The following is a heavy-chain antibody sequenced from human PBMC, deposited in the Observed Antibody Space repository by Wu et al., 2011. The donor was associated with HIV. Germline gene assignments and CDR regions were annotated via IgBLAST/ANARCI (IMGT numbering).Heavy chain of an antibody. Sequence: QVQLVQSGAEVKRPGSSVRVSCKTSGRNFNIYPITWVRQAPGQGLEWVGGITPLFRTPNYAQKFQGRVTMTRDTSTSTVYMDLTSLRSEDTAVYYCARGGPGGGEYYFDYWGQGTLVTVSS. D-gene: IGHD3-16*01. CDR2: ITPLFRTP. J-gene: IGHJ4*02. V-gene: IGHV1-69*14. CDR1: GRNFNIYP. CDR3: ARGGPGGGEYYFDY.